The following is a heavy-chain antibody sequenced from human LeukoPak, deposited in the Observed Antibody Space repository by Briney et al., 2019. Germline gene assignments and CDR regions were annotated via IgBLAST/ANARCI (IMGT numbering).Heavy chain of an antibody. V-gene: IGHV4-38-2*02. J-gene: IGHJ4*02. CDR3: ATIAVAATAFDY. Sequence: PSETLSLTCTVSGYSISSDYYWGWIRQPPGKGLEWIGSMYHSGSTYSNPSLKSRVTISVDTSKNQFSLKLSSVTAADTAVYYCATIAVAATAFDYWGQGTLVTVSS. D-gene: IGHD6-19*01. CDR1: GYSISSDYY. CDR2: MYHSGST.